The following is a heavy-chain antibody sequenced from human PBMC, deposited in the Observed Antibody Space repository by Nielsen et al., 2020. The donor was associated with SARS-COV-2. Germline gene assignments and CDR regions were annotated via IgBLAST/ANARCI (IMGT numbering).Heavy chain of an antibody. D-gene: IGHD5-24*01. CDR1: GLTFNTYS. Sequence: GESLKISCAASGLTFNTYSMIWVRQAPGGGLEWVSHISSSGSYIYYADSVKGRFTISRDNAKNSLSLQMHSLRAEDTAVYYCAREGRKLPLDYWGQGTLVTVSS. CDR3: AREGRKLPLDY. J-gene: IGHJ4*02. V-gene: IGHV3-21*04. CDR2: ISSSGSYI.